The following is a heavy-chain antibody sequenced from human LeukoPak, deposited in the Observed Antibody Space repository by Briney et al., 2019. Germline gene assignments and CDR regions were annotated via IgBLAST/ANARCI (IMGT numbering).Heavy chain of an antibody. J-gene: IGHJ6*03. CDR3: ARGNDGSGSPSYYFYYMDV. V-gene: IGHV1-69*13. CDR1: GGTFSSYT. D-gene: IGHD3-10*01. Sequence: ASVTVSCKASGGTFSSYTISWVRQAPGQGLEWMGGIIPIFGTANYAQKLQGRVTITADESTSTAYMELSSLRSEDTAVYYCARGNDGSGSPSYYFYYMDVWGKGTTVTISS. CDR2: IIPIFGTA.